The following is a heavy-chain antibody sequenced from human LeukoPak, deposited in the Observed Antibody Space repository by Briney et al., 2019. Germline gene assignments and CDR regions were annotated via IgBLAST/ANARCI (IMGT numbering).Heavy chain of an antibody. CDR2: FSNSGTTL. CDR3: ARDPLGNYYGMDV. CDR1: GFPFSDYY. Sequence: GGPLTLSCAAPGFPFSDYYMLWPRQAPGKGLEWLSYFSNSGTTLYYADCVKGRFNISRDNAKNALYLQMDSLRAEDTALYYCARDPLGNYYGMDVWGRGTTVTVSS. J-gene: IGHJ6*02. V-gene: IGHV3-11*01.